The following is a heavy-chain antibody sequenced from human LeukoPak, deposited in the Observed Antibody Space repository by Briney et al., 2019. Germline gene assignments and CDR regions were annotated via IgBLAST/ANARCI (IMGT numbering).Heavy chain of an antibody. CDR3: TTGLYDYDSGSYSFP. J-gene: IGHJ5*02. Sequence: GSLRLSCAASGFTFSKAWVSWVRQAPGEGLEWVGRIKSKTDGATTEYAAPVKGRFTISRDDSKNTLYLQMNSLKTEDTAVYYCTTGLYDYDSGSYSFPWGQGTQVTVSS. CDR1: GFTFSKAW. D-gene: IGHD3-10*01. V-gene: IGHV3-15*01. CDR2: IKSKTDGATT.